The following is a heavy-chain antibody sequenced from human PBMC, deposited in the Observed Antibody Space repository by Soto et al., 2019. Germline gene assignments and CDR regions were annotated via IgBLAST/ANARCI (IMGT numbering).Heavy chain of an antibody. CDR2: TYYNGDT. CDR1: DGSFRGAEYY. Sequence: PSETLSLTCTVSDGSFRGAEYYWSWIRQPLGKGPEWIGYTYYNGDTKYNPALRSRVTMSEDTSKNQFSLRLSSVTAADTAVYFCARGPAYIDGWRTFDLGGRGTLVTVSS. CDR3: ARGPAYIDGWRTFDL. J-gene: IGHJ4*02. V-gene: IGHV4-61*08. D-gene: IGHD6-19*01.